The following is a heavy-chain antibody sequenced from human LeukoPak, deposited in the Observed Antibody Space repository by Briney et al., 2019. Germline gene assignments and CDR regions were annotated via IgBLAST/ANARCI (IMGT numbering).Heavy chain of an antibody. V-gene: IGHV1-18*01. D-gene: IGHD2-2*01. J-gene: IGHJ4*02. CDR1: GYTFTSYG. CDR3: ARDYVVVVPAAMPRPAFDY. CDR2: NSAYNGNT. Sequence: SVKVSCKASGYTFTSYGISWVRQAPGQGLEWMGWNSAYNGNTNYAQKLQGRVTMTTDTSTSTAYMELRSLRSDDTAVYYCARDYVVVVPAAMPRPAFDYWGQGTLVTVSS.